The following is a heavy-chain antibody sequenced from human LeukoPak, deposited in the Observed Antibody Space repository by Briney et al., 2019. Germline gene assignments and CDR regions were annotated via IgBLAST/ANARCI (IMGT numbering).Heavy chain of an antibody. CDR3: AKDRSYCSSTSCYRVFEY. Sequence: GGSLRLSCAASGFTFSSYAMSWVRQAPGKGLEWVSAISGSGGSTYYADSVKGRFTISRDNSKNTLYLQMNSLRAEDTALYYCAKDRSYCSSTSCYRVFEYWGQGTLVTVSS. V-gene: IGHV3-23*01. CDR1: GFTFSSYA. CDR2: ISGSGGST. D-gene: IGHD2-2*01. J-gene: IGHJ4*02.